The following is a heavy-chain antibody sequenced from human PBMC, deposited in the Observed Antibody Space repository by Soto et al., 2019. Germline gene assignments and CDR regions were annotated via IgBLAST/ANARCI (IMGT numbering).Heavy chain of an antibody. V-gene: IGHV3-30-3*01. J-gene: IGHJ6*02. D-gene: IGHD6-13*01. CDR1: GFTFSSYA. Sequence: QVQLVESGGGVVQPGRSLRLSCAASGFTFSSYAMHWVRQAPGKGLEWVAVISYDGSNKHYADSVKGRFTISRDNSKNTLYLQMNSLRAEDTAVYYCARGGERAAAGTFNGTDVWGQGTTVTVSS. CDR3: ARGGERAAAGTFNGTDV. CDR2: ISYDGSNK.